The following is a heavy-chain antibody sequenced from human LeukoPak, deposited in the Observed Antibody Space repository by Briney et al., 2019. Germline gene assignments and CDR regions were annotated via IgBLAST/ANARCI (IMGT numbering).Heavy chain of an antibody. CDR1: GFTVSSNY. D-gene: IGHD3-3*01. J-gene: IGHJ4*02. CDR3: ARQGHYDFWSGYRLDY. CDR2: IYSGGST. V-gene: IGHV3-66*04. Sequence: GGSLRLSCGASGFTVSSNYMNWVRPAPGKGLEWVSVIYSGGSTYYADSVKGRFTISRDNSKNTLYLQMNSLRAEDTAVYYCARQGHYDFWSGYRLDYWGQGTLVTVSS.